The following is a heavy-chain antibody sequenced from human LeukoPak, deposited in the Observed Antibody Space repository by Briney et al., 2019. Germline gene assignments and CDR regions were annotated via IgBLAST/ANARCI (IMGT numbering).Heavy chain of an antibody. J-gene: IGHJ4*02. D-gene: IGHD5-12*01. CDR3: ASSIVATTTRRGGTFDY. Sequence: PSETLSLTCTVSGYSISSGYYWGWIRQPPGKGLEWIGSIYHSGSTYYNPSLKSRVTISVDTSKNQFSLKLSSVTAADTAVYYCASSIVATTTRRGGTFDYWGQGTLVTVSS. CDR2: IYHSGST. V-gene: IGHV4-38-2*02. CDR1: GYSISSGYY.